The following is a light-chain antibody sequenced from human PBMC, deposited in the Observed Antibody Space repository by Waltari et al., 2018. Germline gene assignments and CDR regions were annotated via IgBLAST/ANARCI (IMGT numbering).Light chain of an antibody. Sequence: QSALTQPAVVTGSPGQSPTIPCPGSNSAIAIYDYVSWYQQHPGKAPQLLIHGVTHRPSGVSDRFSGSKSGNTASLTISGLQPEDEAVYVCSSYTSSRTSFGEGTRLTVL. CDR3: SSYTSSRTS. V-gene: IGLV2-14*03. CDR1: NSAIAIYDY. CDR2: GVT. J-gene: IGLJ2*01.